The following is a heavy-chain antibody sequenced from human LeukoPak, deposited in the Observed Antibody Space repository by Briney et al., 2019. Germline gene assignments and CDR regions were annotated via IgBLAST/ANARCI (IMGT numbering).Heavy chain of an antibody. Sequence: GGSLRLSCAASGFTVSSNYMSWARQAPGKGLEWASVIYSGGSTYYADSVKGRFTISRDNSKNTLYLQMNSLRAEDTAVYYCARGIGDCYFDYWGQGTLVTVSS. D-gene: IGHD2-21*02. CDR3: ARGIGDCYFDY. J-gene: IGHJ4*02. V-gene: IGHV3-53*01. CDR2: IYSGGST. CDR1: GFTVSSNY.